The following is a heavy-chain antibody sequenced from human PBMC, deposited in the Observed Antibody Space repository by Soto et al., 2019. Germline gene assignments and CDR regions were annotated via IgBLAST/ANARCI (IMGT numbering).Heavy chain of an antibody. D-gene: IGHD6-6*01. J-gene: IGHJ4*01. V-gene: IGHV2-26*01. CDR2: IFSNDEK. CDR1: GFAVTRPKMG. Sequence: SGPTLVNPTETLTLTCTVSGFAVTRPKMGVSWIRQPPGKALEWLAHIFSNDEKSYSPSLRAGRIVSSGASTSQVVLRMLNMAPVHAATYHCARIDHARVIWGQRALGTVSS. CDR3: ARIDHARVI.